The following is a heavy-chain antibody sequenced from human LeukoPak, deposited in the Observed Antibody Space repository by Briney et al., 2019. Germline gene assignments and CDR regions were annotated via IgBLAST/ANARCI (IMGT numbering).Heavy chain of an antibody. CDR1: GGSISSSSYY. Sequence: PSETLSLTCIVSGGSISSSSYYWGWIRQPPGKGLEWIASVYYSGSTYYNTSLKSRVTISVDTSKNHFSLKLSSVTAADTALYYCARSYNWKRGGAFDIWGQGTMVTVSS. D-gene: IGHD1-20*01. J-gene: IGHJ3*02. V-gene: IGHV4-39*02. CDR2: VYYSGST. CDR3: ARSYNWKRGGAFDI.